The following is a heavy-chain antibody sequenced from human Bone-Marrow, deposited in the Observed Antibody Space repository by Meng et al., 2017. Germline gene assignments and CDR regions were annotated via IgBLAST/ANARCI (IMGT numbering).Heavy chain of an antibody. V-gene: IGHV4-30-4*01. CDR3: ARDRGIAAAGQDNNWFDP. CDR2: IYYSEST. D-gene: IGHD6-13*01. CDR1: VCSISSGDYY. J-gene: IGHJ5*02. Sequence: HVQLQESGPGLVKPSQTLSLTCPVSVCSISSGDYYWSWIRQPPGKGLEWSGYIYYSESTYYNPSLKSRVTISVDTSKNQFSLKLSSVTAADTAVYYCARDRGIAAAGQDNNWFDPWGQGTLVTVSS.